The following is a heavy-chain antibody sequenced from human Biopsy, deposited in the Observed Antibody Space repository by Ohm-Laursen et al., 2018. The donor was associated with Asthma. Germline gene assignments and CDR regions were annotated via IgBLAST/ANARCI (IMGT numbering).Heavy chain of an antibody. CDR3: SRGDSSNWSHYYFDY. Sequence: SLRLSCAASGFAVSRDHMFWVRQAPGKGLEWVSVIYRGGTSHTADSVRGRFTISRDYSKNTLYLRMHSLRAEDTAVYYCSRGDSSNWSHYYFDYWGQGTLVTVSS. J-gene: IGHJ4*02. CDR1: GFAVSRDH. V-gene: IGHV3-53*01. D-gene: IGHD3-22*01. CDR2: IYRGGTS.